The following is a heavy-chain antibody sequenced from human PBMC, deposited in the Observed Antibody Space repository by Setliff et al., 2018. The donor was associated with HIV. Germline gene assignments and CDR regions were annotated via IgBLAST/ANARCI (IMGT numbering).Heavy chain of an antibody. J-gene: IGHJ6*03. D-gene: IGHD3-10*01. CDR3: ARDGGYYYYMDV. Sequence: SVKVSCKASGYTFTDYYIYWVRQAPGQGLEWMGRIIPFFDTTNYARKFQGRVTITADKSTSTGYTELSSLRSEDTAVYYCARDGGYYYYMDVWGKGTTVTVSS. CDR2: IIPFFDTT. V-gene: IGHV1-69*06. CDR1: GYTFTDYY.